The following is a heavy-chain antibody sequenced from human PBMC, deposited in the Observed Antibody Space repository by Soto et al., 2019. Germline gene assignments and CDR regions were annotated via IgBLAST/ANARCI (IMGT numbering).Heavy chain of an antibody. Sequence: PGGSLRLSCAASGFTFSSYAMHWVRQAPGKGLEYVSAISSNGSEKFYVDYVKGRFTISRDNAKNSLHLQMNSLRSEDTAVYYCARGDYYDGSGSFADAFDIWGLGTMVTVSS. V-gene: IGHV3-64*04. CDR2: ISSNGSEK. CDR1: GFTFSSYA. CDR3: ARGDYYDGSGSFADAFDI. D-gene: IGHD3-22*01. J-gene: IGHJ3*02.